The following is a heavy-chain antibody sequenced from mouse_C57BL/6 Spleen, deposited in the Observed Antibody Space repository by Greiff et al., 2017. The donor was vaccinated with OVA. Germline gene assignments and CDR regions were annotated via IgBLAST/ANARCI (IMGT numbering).Heavy chain of an antibody. D-gene: IGHD2-4*01. CDR2: INPSNGGT. CDR1: GYTFTSYW. V-gene: IGHV1-53*01. J-gene: IGHJ1*03. CDR3: ASPIYYDYGWYFDV. Sequence: QVQLQQPGTELVKPGASVTLSCKASGYTFTSYWMHWVKQRPVQGLEWIGNINPSNGGTNYNEKFQSQATLTVDKSSSTAYMQLSSLTSEDSAVDYCASPIYYDYGWYFDVWGTGTTGTVSS.